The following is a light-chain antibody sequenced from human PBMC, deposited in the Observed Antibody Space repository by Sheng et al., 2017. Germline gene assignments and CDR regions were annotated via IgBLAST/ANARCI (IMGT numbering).Light chain of an antibody. Sequence: QSVLTQPPSASVTPGQRVTISCSGSSSNIGSNTVNYYQQLPGTAPKLLIYSNNQRPSGVPDRFSGSKSGTSASLAISGLQSEDETDYYCSSYTSSSTLVVFGGGTKLTVL. CDR2: SNN. V-gene: IGLV1-44*01. J-gene: IGLJ2*01. CDR1: SSNIGSNT. CDR3: SSYTSSSTLVV.